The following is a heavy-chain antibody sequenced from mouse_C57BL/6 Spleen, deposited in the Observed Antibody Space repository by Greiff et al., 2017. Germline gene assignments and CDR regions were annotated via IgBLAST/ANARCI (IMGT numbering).Heavy chain of an antibody. Sequence: QVQLKQPGAELVKPGASVKLSCKASGYTFTSYWMQWVKQRPGQGLEWIGEIDPSDSYTNYNQKFKGKATLTVDTSSSTAYMQLSSLTSEDSAVYYCARRGTRAMDYWGQGTSVTVSS. CDR2: IDPSDSYT. V-gene: IGHV1-50*01. CDR1: GYTFTSYW. D-gene: IGHD3-3*01. CDR3: ARRGTRAMDY. J-gene: IGHJ4*01.